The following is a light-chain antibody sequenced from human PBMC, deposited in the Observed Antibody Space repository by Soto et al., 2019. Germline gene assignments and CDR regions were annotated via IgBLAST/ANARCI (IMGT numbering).Light chain of an antibody. CDR2: DST. CDR3: SSSFSRAWV. Sequence: QTVVTQESSLTVSPGGTVTLTCGSSIGDVTSGHYSYCLQQKPAQAPKKLIYDSTNRLPWTPARFSGSLFAGKAVLTLSGPQPDDEAEYYCSSSFSRAWVFGGGTKLTVL. J-gene: IGLJ3*02. V-gene: IGLV7-46*01. CDR1: IGDVTSGHY.